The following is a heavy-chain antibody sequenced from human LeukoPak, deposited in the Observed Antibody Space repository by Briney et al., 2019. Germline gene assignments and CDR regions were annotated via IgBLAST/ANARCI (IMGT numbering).Heavy chain of an antibody. Sequence: SETLSLTCAVYGGSFSGYYWSWIRQPPGKGLEWIGYIYTSGSTNYNPSLKSRVTISVDTSKNQFSLKLSSVTAADTAVYYCARRIAARPGGFDYYYYMDVWGKGTTVTVSS. D-gene: IGHD6-6*01. J-gene: IGHJ6*03. CDR1: GGSFSGYY. CDR2: IYTSGST. CDR3: ARRIAARPGGFDYYYYMDV. V-gene: IGHV4-4*09.